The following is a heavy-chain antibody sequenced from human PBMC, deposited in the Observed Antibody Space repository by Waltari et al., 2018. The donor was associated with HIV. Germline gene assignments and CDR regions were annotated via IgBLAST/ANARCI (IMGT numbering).Heavy chain of an antibody. Sequence: QLQLQGSGPGLVKPSETLSLTCTVSGGYITNNDYYWGWLRQPPGKGLEGIECSYYSGRNYYNPSLGRRVTISVDTSKGQFPLSLSAVTAAETAVYYCARHKGGPYCSRAGCSVGVNYWSQGALVTVSS. CDR1: GGYITNNDYY. CDR3: ARHKGGPYCSRAGCSVGVNY. CDR2: SYYSGRN. D-gene: IGHD2-2*01. V-gene: IGHV4-39*01. J-gene: IGHJ4*02.